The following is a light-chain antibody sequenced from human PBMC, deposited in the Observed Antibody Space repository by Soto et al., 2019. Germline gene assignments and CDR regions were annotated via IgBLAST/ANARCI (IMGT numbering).Light chain of an antibody. Sequence: EVALTQSPGTLSLSPGARATLSCRASQSIANNYLTWYQQKPGQAPRVLIYDASTRATGIPDRFSGSGSGTDFTLTISRLEPGDFAVYYCQQYGSSPWTFGQGTKVDIK. CDR2: DAS. CDR1: QSIANNY. V-gene: IGKV3-20*01. J-gene: IGKJ1*01. CDR3: QQYGSSPWT.